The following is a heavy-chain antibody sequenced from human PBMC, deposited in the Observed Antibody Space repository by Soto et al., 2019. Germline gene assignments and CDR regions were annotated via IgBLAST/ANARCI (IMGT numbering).Heavy chain of an antibody. D-gene: IGHD2-2*01. Sequence: VASVKVSCKASGYTFTSYGISWVRQAPGQGLEWMGWISAYNGNTNYAQKLQGRVTMTTDTSTSTAYMELRSLRSDDTAVYYCARELFVVVVPAAIRLTWYGMDVWGQGTTVTSP. V-gene: IGHV1-18*01. CDR1: GYTFTSYG. CDR2: ISAYNGNT. J-gene: IGHJ6*02. CDR3: ARELFVVVVPAAIRLTWYGMDV.